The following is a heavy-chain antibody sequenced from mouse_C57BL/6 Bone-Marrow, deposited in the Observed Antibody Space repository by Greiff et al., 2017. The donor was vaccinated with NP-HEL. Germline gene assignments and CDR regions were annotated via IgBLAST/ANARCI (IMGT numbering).Heavy chain of an antibody. D-gene: IGHD1-1*01. CDR3: ARRVYYGPYWYFDV. CDR1: GYSFTDYN. CDR2: INPNYGTT. Sequence: EVQLQQSGPELVKPGASVKISCKASGYSFTDYNMNWVKQSHGKSLEWIGVINPNYGTTSYNQKFKGKATLTVDQSSSTAYMPLNSLTSEDAAVYYCARRVYYGPYWYFDVWGTGTTVTVSS. J-gene: IGHJ1*03. V-gene: IGHV1-39*01.